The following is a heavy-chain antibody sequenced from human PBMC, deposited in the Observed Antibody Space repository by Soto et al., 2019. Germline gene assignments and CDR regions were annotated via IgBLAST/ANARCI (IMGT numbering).Heavy chain of an antibody. D-gene: IGHD3-16*01. CDR1: GFTVSTKY. J-gene: IGHJ4*02. V-gene: IGHV3-66*01. CDR2: IYSGGST. Sequence: EVQLVESGGGLVQPGGSLRLSCAASGFTVSTKYMSWVRQAPGKGLEWVSVIYSGGSTFYADSMRGRFTISRDNSKNTVKRDMNRQGAEDTAVYYCARNPWATDYWGQGTLVTVSS. CDR3: ARNPWATDY.